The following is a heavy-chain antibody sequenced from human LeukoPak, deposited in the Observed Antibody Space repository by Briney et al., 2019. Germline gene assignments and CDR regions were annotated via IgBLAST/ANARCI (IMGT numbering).Heavy chain of an antibody. Sequence: SVKVSCKASGGTFSSCAISWVRQAPGQGLEWMGGIIPIFGTANYAQKFQGRVTITADESTSTAYMELSSLRSEDTAVYYCARDRSAYCGGDCSVYFDYWGQGTLVTVSS. D-gene: IGHD2-21*02. J-gene: IGHJ4*02. CDR1: GGTFSSCA. CDR2: IIPIFGTA. V-gene: IGHV1-69*13. CDR3: ARDRSAYCGGDCSVYFDY.